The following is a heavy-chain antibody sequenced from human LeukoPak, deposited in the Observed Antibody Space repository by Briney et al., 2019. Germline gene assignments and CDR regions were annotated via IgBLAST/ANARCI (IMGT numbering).Heavy chain of an antibody. D-gene: IGHD3-22*01. CDR3: ARTDFSHYYDSSGAYFDY. Sequence: ASVKVSCKASGYTFTSYGIRWVRQAPGQGLEWMGWISAYNGNTNYAQKLQGRVTMTTDTSTSTAYMELRSLRSDDTAVYYCARTDFSHYYDSSGAYFDYWGQGTLVTVSS. CDR2: ISAYNGNT. V-gene: IGHV1-18*01. J-gene: IGHJ4*02. CDR1: GYTFTSYG.